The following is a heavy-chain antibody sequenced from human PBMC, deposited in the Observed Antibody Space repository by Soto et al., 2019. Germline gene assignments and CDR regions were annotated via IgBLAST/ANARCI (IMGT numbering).Heavy chain of an antibody. CDR2: IIDSGGST. D-gene: IGHD1-26*01. CDR3: GKGRSYYYYYGVDV. V-gene: IGHV3-23*01. J-gene: IGHJ6*02. Sequence: GGSLRLSCAASGFNFSGCAMGWVRQAPGKGLEWVSDIIDSGGSTYYADAVKGRFTISRDNSKSTLYLQMNSLRAEDTAVYYCGKGRSYYYYYGVDVWGQGTTVTVSS. CDR1: GFNFSGCA.